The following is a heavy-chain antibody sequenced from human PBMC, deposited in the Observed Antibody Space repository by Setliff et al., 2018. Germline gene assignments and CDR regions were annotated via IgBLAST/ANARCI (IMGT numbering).Heavy chain of an antibody. CDR2: FDPEDGET. V-gene: IGHV1-24*01. Sequence: ASVKVSCKVSGYTLTELSRHWVRQAPGKGLEWMGGFDPEDGETIYAQKFQGRVTITADESTSTAYMELSSLRSEDTAVYYCARGYRGYYNFWSGSQGANWFDPWGQGTLVTVSS. CDR3: ARGYRGYYNFWSGSQGANWFDP. CDR1: GYTLTELS. J-gene: IGHJ5*02. D-gene: IGHD3-3*01.